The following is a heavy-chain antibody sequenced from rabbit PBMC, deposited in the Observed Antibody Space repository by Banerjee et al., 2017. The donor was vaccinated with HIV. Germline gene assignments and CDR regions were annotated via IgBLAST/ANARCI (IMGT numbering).Heavy chain of an antibody. CDR3: ARGFDYGSRLDL. V-gene: IGHV1S40*01. Sequence: QSLEESGGDLVKPGASLTLTCTASGFSFSSSYWICWVRQAPGKGLEWIACIYGGSSGSTYYASWAKGRFTISKTSSTTVTLQMTSLTAADTATYFCARGFDYGSRLDLWGPGTLVTVS. CDR1: GFSFSSSYW. CDR2: IYGGSSGST. J-gene: IGHJ3*01. D-gene: IGHD2-1*01.